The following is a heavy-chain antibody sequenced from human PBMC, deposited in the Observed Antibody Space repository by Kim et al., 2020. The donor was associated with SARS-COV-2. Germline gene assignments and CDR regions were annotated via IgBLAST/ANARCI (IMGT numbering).Heavy chain of an antibody. J-gene: IGHJ3*02. CDR1: GFTFSSYG. D-gene: IGHD5-12*01. CDR2: IWYDGSNK. Sequence: GGSLRLSCAASGFTFSSYGMHWIRQAPGKGLEWVAVIWYDGSNKYYADSVKGRFTISRDNSKNTLYLQMNSLRAEDTAVYYCARGGYSGYAGEAFDIWGQGTMVTVSP. V-gene: IGHV3-33*01. CDR3: ARGGYSGYAGEAFDI.